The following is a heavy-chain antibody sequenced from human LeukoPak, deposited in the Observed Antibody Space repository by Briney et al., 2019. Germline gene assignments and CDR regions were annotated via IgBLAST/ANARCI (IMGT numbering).Heavy chain of an antibody. V-gene: IGHV1-8*01. CDR1: GYTFTFYD. J-gene: IGHJ4*02. D-gene: IGHD1-26*01. Sequence: ASVRVSCRASGYTFTFYDINWVRQATGQGLDWMGWINSGNTGYAQKFQGRVTMTRNTSIGTAYMELSSLRSEDTAVYYCARADHSGSFHADYWGQGTLVTVSS. CDR2: INSGNT. CDR3: ARADHSGSFHADY.